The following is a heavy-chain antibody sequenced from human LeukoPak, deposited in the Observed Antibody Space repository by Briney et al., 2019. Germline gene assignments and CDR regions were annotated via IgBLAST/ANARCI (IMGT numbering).Heavy chain of an antibody. Sequence: ASVKVSCKASGYTFTGYYMHWVRQAPGQGLEWMGWINPNSGGTNYAQKFQGRVTMTRDTSISTTYMELSRLRSDDTAVYYCASPQGAGHYFDYWGQGTLVTVSS. J-gene: IGHJ4*02. CDR1: GYTFTGYY. V-gene: IGHV1-2*02. CDR3: ASPQGAGHYFDY. CDR2: INPNSGGT. D-gene: IGHD6-19*01.